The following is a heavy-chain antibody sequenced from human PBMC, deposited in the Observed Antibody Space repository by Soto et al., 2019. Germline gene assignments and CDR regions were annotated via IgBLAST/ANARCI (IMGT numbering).Heavy chain of an antibody. CDR2: ITGGGST. D-gene: IGHD2-21*01. CDR3: AKDAVYNDGLWLVSD. J-gene: IGHJ4*02. CDR1: GFSFNYA. Sequence: GGSLRLSCVVSGFSFNYAIIWVRQAPGKGQEWVSGITGGGSTEYAASVKGRFTISRDNSKNTVHLQMNSLRAEDTAMYYCAKDAVYNDGLWLVSDWGQGTLVTVSS. V-gene: IGHV3-23*01.